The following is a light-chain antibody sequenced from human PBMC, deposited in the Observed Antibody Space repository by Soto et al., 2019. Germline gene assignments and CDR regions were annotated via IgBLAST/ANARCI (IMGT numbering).Light chain of an antibody. J-gene: IGLJ2*01. CDR3: SSYTSSDTVI. Sequence: QSAPTQPASVSGAPGQSITISCTGTSSDVGGNKPVSWHQQHPGKAPKVIIYDVSIRPSGVSNRFSGSKSGDTASLTISGLQAEDEADYYCSSYTSSDTVIFGGGTKLTVL. CDR1: SSDVGGNKP. CDR2: DVS. V-gene: IGLV2-14*01.